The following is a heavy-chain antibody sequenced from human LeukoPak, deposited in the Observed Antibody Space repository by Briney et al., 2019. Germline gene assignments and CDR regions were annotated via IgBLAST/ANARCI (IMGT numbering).Heavy chain of an antibody. D-gene: IGHD3-10*01. CDR2: ISTGSSYI. CDR3: ARASGSYHGGDS. Sequence: EGSLRLSCAASGFTFNTYNMNWVRQAPGKGLEWVSSISTGSSYIYYADSVEGRFTISRDDAKNSLYLQMNSLRADDTAVYYCARASGSYHGGDSWGQGTLVTVSS. CDR1: GFTFNTYN. J-gene: IGHJ4*02. V-gene: IGHV3-21*01.